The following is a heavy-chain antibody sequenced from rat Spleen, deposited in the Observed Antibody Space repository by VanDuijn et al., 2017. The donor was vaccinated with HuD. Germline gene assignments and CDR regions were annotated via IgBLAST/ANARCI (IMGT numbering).Heavy chain of an antibody. J-gene: IGHJ2*01. CDR1: GFTFSNYD. Sequence: EVQLVESGGGLVQPGRSLKLSCAASGFTFSNYDMAWVRQAPTKGLEWVASISPSGGSTYYRDSVKGRFTVSRDNAKSTLYLQMDSLRSEDTATYYCARGVSYYGYKWDYFDYWGQGVMVTVSS. D-gene: IGHD1-9*01. V-gene: IGHV5-25*01. CDR2: ISPSGGST. CDR3: ARGVSYYGYKWDYFDY.